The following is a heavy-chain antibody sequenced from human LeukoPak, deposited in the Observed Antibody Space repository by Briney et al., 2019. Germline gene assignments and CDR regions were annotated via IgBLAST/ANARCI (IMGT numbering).Heavy chain of an antibody. CDR3: ARNKSVAEELDY. CDR2: ISSSSSYI. D-gene: IGHD6-19*01. J-gene: IGHJ4*02. CDR1: GFTFRSYA. Sequence: GGSLRLSCAASGFTFRSYAMSWVRQGPGKGLEWVSSISSSSSYIYYADSVKGRFTISRDNAKNSLYLQMNSLRAEDTAVYYCARNKSVAEELDYWGQGTLVTVSS. V-gene: IGHV3-21*01.